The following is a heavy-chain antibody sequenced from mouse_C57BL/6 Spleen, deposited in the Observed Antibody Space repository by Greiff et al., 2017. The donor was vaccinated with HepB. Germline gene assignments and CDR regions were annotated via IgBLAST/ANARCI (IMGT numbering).Heavy chain of an antibody. J-gene: IGHJ1*03. V-gene: IGHV5-6*01. CDR3: ARHGGTGWYFDV. CDR1: GFTFSSYG. Sequence: EVQRVESGGDLVKPGGSLKLSCAASGFTFSSYGMSWVRQTPDKRLEWVATISSGGSYTYYPDSVKGRFTISRDNAKNTLYLQMSSLKSEDTAMYYCARHGGTGWYFDVWGTGTTVTVSS. CDR2: ISSGGSYT. D-gene: IGHD3-3*01.